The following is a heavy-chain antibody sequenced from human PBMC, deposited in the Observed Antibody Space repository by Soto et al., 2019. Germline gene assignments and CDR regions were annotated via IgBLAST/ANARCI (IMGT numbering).Heavy chain of an antibody. Sequence: SETLSLTCAVYGGSFSSYYWTWIRQPPGKGLEWIGYIYYSGSTNYNPSLKSRVTISVDTSKNQFSLKLSSVTAADTAVYYCARERLTTMDVWGKGTTVTLSS. V-gene: IGHV4-59*12. CDR1: GGSFSSYY. CDR3: ARERLTTMDV. J-gene: IGHJ6*03. CDR2: IYYSGST. D-gene: IGHD1-1*01.